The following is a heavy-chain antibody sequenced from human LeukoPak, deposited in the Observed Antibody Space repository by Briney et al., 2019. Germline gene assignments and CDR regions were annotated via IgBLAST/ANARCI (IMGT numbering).Heavy chain of an antibody. Sequence: SETLSLTCTVSGGSISSTNYYWGWLRQPPGKGLEWLGSIYYSGSTYYNPSLKSRVTISVDTSKNQFSLKLSSVTAADTAVYYCARTSGSYNPYYFDYWGQGALVTVSS. V-gene: IGHV4-39*01. D-gene: IGHD1-26*01. J-gene: IGHJ4*02. CDR2: IYYSGST. CDR3: ARTSGSYNPYYFDY. CDR1: GGSISSTNYY.